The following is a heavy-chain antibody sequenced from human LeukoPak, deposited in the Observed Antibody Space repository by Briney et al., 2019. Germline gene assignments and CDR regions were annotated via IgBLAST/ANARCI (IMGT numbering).Heavy chain of an antibody. J-gene: IGHJ5*02. CDR2: IYYSGST. CDR1: GGSISSYY. D-gene: IGHD2-15*01. V-gene: IGHV4-59*01. Sequence: SETLSLTCTVSGGSISSYYWSWIRQPPGKGLEWIGYIYYSGSTNYNPSLKSRVTISVDTSKNQFSLKLSSVTAADTAVYYCARNRRNCSGGSCYRTAFDPWGQGTLVTVS. CDR3: ARNRRNCSGGSCYRTAFDP.